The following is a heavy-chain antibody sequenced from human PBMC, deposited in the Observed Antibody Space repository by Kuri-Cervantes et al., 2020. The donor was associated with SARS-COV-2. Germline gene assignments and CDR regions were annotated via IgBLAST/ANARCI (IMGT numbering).Heavy chain of an antibody. CDR3: AKTWLSYYDSSGYPPY. CDR2: ISYDGSNK. V-gene: IGHV3-30-3*02. CDR1: GFTFSSYA. J-gene: IGHJ4*02. D-gene: IGHD3-22*01. Sequence: GGSLRLSCAASGFTFSSYAMHWVRQAPGKGLEWVAVISYDGSNKYYADSVKGRFTISRDNSKNTLYLQMNSLRAEDTAVYYCAKTWLSYYDSSGYPPYWGQGTLVTVSS.